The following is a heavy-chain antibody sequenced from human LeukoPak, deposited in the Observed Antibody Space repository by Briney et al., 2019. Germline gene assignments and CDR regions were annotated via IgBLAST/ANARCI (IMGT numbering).Heavy chain of an antibody. CDR2: ISRTGDTT. Sequence: GGSLRLSCAASGFTVSSNYMSWVRQAPGKGLEWVSGISRTGDTTYYADSVKGRFTISRDNSKNTLYLQMNSLRVADTAIYYCAKDWDDYGDYAFDYWGQGTLVTVSS. CDR1: GFTVSSNY. J-gene: IGHJ4*02. CDR3: AKDWDDYGDYAFDY. D-gene: IGHD4-17*01. V-gene: IGHV3-23*01.